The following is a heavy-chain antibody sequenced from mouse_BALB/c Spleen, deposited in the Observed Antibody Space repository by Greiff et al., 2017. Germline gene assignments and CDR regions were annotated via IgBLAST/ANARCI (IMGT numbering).Heavy chain of an antibody. CDR1: GFTFTDYE. CDR3: TCTSVLAMDY. D-gene: IGHD2-14*01. CDR2: IDPETGGT. V-gene: IGHV1-15*01. J-gene: IGHJ4*01. Sequence: QVQLQQSGAELVRPGASVTLSCMASGFTFTDYEMNWVKQTPVHGLEWIGAIDPETGGTAYNQTFKGKATLIADKSTSTAYMELRSLTSEDSAVYYCTCTSVLAMDYWGQGTSVTVSA.